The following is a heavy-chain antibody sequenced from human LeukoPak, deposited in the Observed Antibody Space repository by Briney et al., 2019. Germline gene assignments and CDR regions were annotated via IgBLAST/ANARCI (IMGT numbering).Heavy chain of an antibody. V-gene: IGHV4-59*01. D-gene: IGHD4-23*01. Sequence: SETLSLTCTVSGGSISPYYCSWIRQPPGKGLEWIGYIYYSGSTNYNPSLKSRVTISVDTSKNQFSLKLSSVTAADTAVYYCARGAYGGNSYFDFWGQGTLVTVSS. J-gene: IGHJ4*02. CDR3: ARGAYGGNSYFDF. CDR2: IYYSGST. CDR1: GGSISPYY.